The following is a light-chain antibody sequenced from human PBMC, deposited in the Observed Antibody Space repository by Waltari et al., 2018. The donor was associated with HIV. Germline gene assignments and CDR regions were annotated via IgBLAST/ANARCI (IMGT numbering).Light chain of an antibody. J-gene: IGLJ2*01. CDR1: SSDVVSYDY. V-gene: IGLV2-14*01. Sequence: QSALTQPASVSGAPGQSITISCTAPSSDVVSYDYVSWYQQHPGKAPKLMIFEVSHRPSGVSDRFSGSKSGNTASLTISGLLADDEADYYCSSYTSTTTVIFGGGTKVTVL. CDR2: EVS. CDR3: SSYTSTTTVI.